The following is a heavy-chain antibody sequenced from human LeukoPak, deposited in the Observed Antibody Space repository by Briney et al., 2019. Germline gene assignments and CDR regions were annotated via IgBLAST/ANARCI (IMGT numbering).Heavy chain of an antibody. J-gene: IGHJ4*02. D-gene: IGHD6-19*01. V-gene: IGHV3-48*02. Sequence: GGSLRLSCAASGFTFSSYSMNWVRQTPGKGLEWVSYVSSGSSTIYYADSVKGRFTVSRDNAKSSLYLQMNSLRDEDTAVYYCAGGRGWDFDYWGQGTLVTVSS. CDR1: GFTFSSYS. CDR3: AGGRGWDFDY. CDR2: VSSGSSTI.